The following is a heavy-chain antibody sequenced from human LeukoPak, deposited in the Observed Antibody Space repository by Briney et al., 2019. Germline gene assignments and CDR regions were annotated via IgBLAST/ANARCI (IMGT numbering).Heavy chain of an antibody. CDR3: ARDGYCSGSSCYSTTDY. Sequence: ASVMVSCKASGYTFTSYGISWVRQAPGQGLEWMGWISAYNGNTNYAQKLQGRVTMTTDTSTSTAYMELRSLRSDDTAVYYCARDGYCSGSSCYSTTDYWGQGTLVTVSS. CDR2: ISAYNGNT. CDR1: GYTFTSYG. V-gene: IGHV1-18*01. D-gene: IGHD2-15*01. J-gene: IGHJ4*02.